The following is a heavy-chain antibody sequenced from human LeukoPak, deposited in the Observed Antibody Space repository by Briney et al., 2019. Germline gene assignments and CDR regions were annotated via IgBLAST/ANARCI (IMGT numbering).Heavy chain of an antibody. CDR1: GFTFSSYG. J-gene: IGHJ3*02. CDR2: ISYDGSNK. Sequence: GGSLRLSCAASGFTFSSYGMHWVRQAPGKGLEWVAVISYDGSNKYYADSVKGRFTISRDNSKNTLYLQMNSLRAEDTAVNYCAKREAFDIWGQGTMVTVSS. CDR3: AKREAFDI. V-gene: IGHV3-30*18.